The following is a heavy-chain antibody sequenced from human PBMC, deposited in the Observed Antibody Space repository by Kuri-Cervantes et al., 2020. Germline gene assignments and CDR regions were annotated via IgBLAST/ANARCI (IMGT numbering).Heavy chain of an antibody. V-gene: IGHV3-23*01. D-gene: IGHD2-15*01. CDR3: AREQLYCSGGSCYLGMDV. J-gene: IGHJ6*02. Sequence: GGSLRLSCAASGFTFSSYAMSWVRQAPGKGLEWVSAISGSGGSKYYADSVKGRFTISRDNSKNTLYLQMNSLRAEDTAVYYCAREQLYCSGGSCYLGMDVWGQGTTVTVSS. CDR1: GFTFSSYA. CDR2: ISGSGGSK.